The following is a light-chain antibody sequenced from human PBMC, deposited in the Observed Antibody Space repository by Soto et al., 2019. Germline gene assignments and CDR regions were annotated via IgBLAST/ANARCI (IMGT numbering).Light chain of an antibody. Sequence: QSALTQPASVSGSPGQSITISCTGASSDFGGYNYVSWYQQHPGKAPKLIIYEVSNRPSGVSDRFSGSKPANTASLTISGLQAEDEADYYCTSYSSSATRLFGGGTKLTVL. J-gene: IGLJ2*01. CDR2: EVS. V-gene: IGLV2-14*01. CDR3: TSYSSSATRL. CDR1: SSDFGGYNY.